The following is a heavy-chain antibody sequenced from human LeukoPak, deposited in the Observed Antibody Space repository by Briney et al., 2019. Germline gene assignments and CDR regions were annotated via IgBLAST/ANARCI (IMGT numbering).Heavy chain of an antibody. CDR1: GYSFTNYW. Sequence: GESLKISCEGSGYSFTNYWIAWVRQVPGKGLELMGIIYPGDSDTRYSPPFQGQVTISADKSISTAYLQWSSLKASDTAMYYCAGRSGYDCSEYWGQGTLVTVSS. D-gene: IGHD5-12*01. CDR3: AGRSGYDCSEY. CDR2: IYPGDSDT. V-gene: IGHV5-51*01. J-gene: IGHJ4*02.